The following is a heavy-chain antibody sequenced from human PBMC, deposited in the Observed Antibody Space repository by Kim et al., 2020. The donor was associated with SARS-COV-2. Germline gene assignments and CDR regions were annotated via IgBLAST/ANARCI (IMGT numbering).Heavy chain of an antibody. J-gene: IGHJ6*03. V-gene: IGHV4-30-4*01. CDR1: GGSISSGDYY. CDR2: IYYSGST. D-gene: IGHD3-3*02. CDR3: AREGLQQGSIFDYYYYCETDV. Sequence: SETLSLTCTVSGGSISSGDYYWSWIRQPPGKGLEWIGYIYYSGSTYYNPSLKSRVTISVDTSKNQFSLKLSSVTAADTAVYYCAREGLQQGSIFDYYYYCETDVWGRGATVPVSS.